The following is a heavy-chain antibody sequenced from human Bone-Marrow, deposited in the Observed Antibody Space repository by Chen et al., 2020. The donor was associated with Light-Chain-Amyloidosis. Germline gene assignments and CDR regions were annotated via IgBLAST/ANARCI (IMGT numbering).Heavy chain of an antibody. CDR2: IYPDYSDA. J-gene: IGHJ4*02. D-gene: IGHD5-12*01. CDR3: ARRRDGYNFDY. CDR1: GYTFPNYW. V-gene: IGHV5-51*01. Sequence: EVQLEQSGPEVKKPGEALKISGKGSGYTFPNYWIGWVRQMPGKGLEWMGVIYPDYSDARYSPSFEGQVTISADTSITTAYLQWRSLKASDTAMYYCARRRDGYNFDYWGQGTLVTVSS.